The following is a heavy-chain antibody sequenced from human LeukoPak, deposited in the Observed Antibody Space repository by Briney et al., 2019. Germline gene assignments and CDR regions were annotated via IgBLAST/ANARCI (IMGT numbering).Heavy chain of an antibody. CDR2: ISSSSNTI. D-gene: IGHD3-3*01. CDR1: GFTFSSYS. CDR3: ARAPRDFASDY. Sequence: GGSLRLSCAASGFTFSSYSMNWVRQAPGKGLEWVSYISSSSNTIYYADSVKGRFTISRDNAKNSLYLQMNSLRAEDTAVYYCARAPRDFASDYWGQGTLVTVSS. V-gene: IGHV3-48*01. J-gene: IGHJ4*02.